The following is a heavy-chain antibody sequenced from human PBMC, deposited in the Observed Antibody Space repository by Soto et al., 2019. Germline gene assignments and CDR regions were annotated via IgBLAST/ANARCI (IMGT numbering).Heavy chain of an antibody. CDR2: ISGDDTTK. CDR3: AGDPYYYGSAF. CDR1: GFRFGDHY. V-gene: IGHV3-11*01. Sequence: VGSLRLSCAASGFRFGDHYMTWVRQAPGKGLEWVSKISGDDTTKYYADSVKGRFTVSRDNAKNSLYLQMTSLRAEDTAVYYCAGDPYYYGSAFWGQGTLVTVSS. J-gene: IGHJ4*02. D-gene: IGHD3-10*01.